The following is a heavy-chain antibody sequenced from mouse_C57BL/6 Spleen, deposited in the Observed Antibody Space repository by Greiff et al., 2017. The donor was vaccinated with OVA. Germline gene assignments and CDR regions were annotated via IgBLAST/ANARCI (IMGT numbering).Heavy chain of an antibody. Sequence: QVQLQQSGAELVKPGASVKMSCKASGYTFTSYWITWVKQRPGQGLEWIGDIYPGSGSTNYNEKFKSKATLTVDTSSSTAYMQLSSLTSEDSAVYYCARKGGSSLYYAMDYWGQGTSVTVSS. V-gene: IGHV1-55*01. J-gene: IGHJ4*01. D-gene: IGHD1-1*01. CDR1: GYTFTSYW. CDR2: IYPGSGST. CDR3: ARKGGSSLYYAMDY.